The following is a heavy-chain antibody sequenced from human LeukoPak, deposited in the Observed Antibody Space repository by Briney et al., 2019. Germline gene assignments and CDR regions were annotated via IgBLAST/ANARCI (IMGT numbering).Heavy chain of an antibody. CDR1: APSISSGGYY. J-gene: IGHJ3*02. D-gene: IGHD4-23*01. CDR2: IYYSGST. V-gene: IGHV4-31*03. CDR3: ARGYYGGTVYDI. Sequence: PSQTLSLTCTVSAPSISSGGYYCSWIRQHPGKGLEWIGYIYYSGSTYYNPSLKSRVTISVDTSKNQFSLKLSSVTAADTAVYYCARGYYGGTVYDIWGQGTMVTVSS.